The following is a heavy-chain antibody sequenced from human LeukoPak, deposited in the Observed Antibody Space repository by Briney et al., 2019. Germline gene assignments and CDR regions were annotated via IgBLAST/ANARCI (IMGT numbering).Heavy chain of an antibody. J-gene: IGHJ4*02. CDR2: IFHSGST. CDR3: ASLVGDSSGYYPDY. V-gene: IGHV4-38-2*02. D-gene: IGHD3-22*01. Sequence: SETLSLTCTVSGYSISSGYYWGWIRQPPGKGLEWIGSIFHSGSTNYNPSLKSRVTISVDTSKNQFSLKLSSVTAADTAVYYCASLVGDSSGYYPDYWGQGTLVTVSS. CDR1: GYSISSGYY.